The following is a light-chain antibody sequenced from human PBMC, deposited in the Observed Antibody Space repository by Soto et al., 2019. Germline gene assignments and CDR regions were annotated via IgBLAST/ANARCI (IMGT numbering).Light chain of an antibody. CDR1: QSLLYRDGNTY. J-gene: IGKJ1*01. CDR2: KVF. V-gene: IGKV2-30*01. Sequence: DVVMTQSPLSLAATLGQPASIFCRSSQSLLYRDGNTYLNWFHQRPGQSPRRLIYKVFNRESGVPDRFSGSGSGTDITLHIIRVEADDVAFYFCMQATHWPPTFGLGTRVQLK. CDR3: MQATHWPPT.